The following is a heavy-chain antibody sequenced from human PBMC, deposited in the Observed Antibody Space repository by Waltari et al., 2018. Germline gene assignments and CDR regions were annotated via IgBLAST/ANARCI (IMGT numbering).Heavy chain of an antibody. Sequence: EVELVESGGGLVQPGGSLRLSCEVSGVSLSDRWMPWVRQNPEKGLGWVARVNSDGSNTAYADSVRGRFIISRDTARNTLFLQMSSVRVDDTALYYCVAATPSSDKWGQGTLVTVSS. D-gene: IGHD6-19*01. CDR2: VNSDGSNT. CDR1: GVSLSDRW. J-gene: IGHJ4*02. V-gene: IGHV3-74*01. CDR3: VAATPSSDK.